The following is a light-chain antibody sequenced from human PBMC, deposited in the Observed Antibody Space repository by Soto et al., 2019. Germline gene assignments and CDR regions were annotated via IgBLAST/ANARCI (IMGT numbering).Light chain of an antibody. J-gene: IGLJ1*01. CDR1: SSDVGGYNY. V-gene: IGLV2-14*01. CDR3: SSYTSSSTPYV. Sequence: QSALTQPASVSGSTGQSITISCTGTSSDVGGYNYVSWYQQHPGKAPKLMIYEVSNRPSGVSNRFSGSKSGNTASLTIYGLQAEDEADYYCSSYTSSSTPYVFGPGTKLTVL. CDR2: EVS.